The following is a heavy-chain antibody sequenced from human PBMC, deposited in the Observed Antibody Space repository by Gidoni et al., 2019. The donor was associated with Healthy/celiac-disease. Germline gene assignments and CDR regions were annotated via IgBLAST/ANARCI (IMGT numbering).Heavy chain of an antibody. D-gene: IGHD1-26*01. CDR3: AKVQVGAIDDAFDI. J-gene: IGHJ3*02. Sequence: VQLVESGGVLVQPVGSLRRSCAASEFTFSSYAMSWVRQAPGKGLGWGSAMSGSGGSTYYEDSVKGRFTISGDNSKNTLYLQMNSLRAEDTAVYYCAKVQVGAIDDAFDIWGQGTMVTVSS. CDR2: MSGSGGST. CDR1: EFTFSSYA. V-gene: IGHV3-23*04.